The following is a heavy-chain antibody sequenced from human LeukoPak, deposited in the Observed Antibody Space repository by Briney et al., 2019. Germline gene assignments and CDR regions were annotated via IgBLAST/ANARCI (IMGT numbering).Heavy chain of an antibody. CDR3: ASHYYDSSGSIINWFDP. CDR1: GGSISSYY. V-gene: IGHV4-39*07. D-gene: IGHD3-22*01. J-gene: IGHJ5*02. CDR2: IYYSGST. Sequence: SETLSLTCTVSGGSISSYYWGWIRQPPGKGLEWIGSIYYSGSTYYNPSLKSRVTISVDTSKNQFSLKLSSVTAADTAVYYCASHYYDSSGSIINWFDPWGQGTLVTVSS.